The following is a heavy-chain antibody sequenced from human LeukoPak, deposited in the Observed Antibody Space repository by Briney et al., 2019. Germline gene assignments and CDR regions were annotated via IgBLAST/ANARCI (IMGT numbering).Heavy chain of an antibody. Sequence: SETLSLACTVSGGSISSYYWSWIRQPPGKGLEWIGYIYYSGSTNYNPSLKSRVTISVDTSKNQFSLKLSSVTAADTAVYYCAREFGYSSSWFRPYGMDVWGQGTTVTVSS. J-gene: IGHJ6*02. CDR1: GGSISSYY. V-gene: IGHV4-59*01. CDR2: IYYSGST. CDR3: AREFGYSSSWFRPYGMDV. D-gene: IGHD6-13*01.